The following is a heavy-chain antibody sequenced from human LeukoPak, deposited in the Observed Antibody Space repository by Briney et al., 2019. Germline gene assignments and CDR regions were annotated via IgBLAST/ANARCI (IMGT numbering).Heavy chain of an antibody. V-gene: IGHV4-59*01. J-gene: IGHJ4*02. Sequence: KASETLSLTCTVSGGSISNYYWSWIWQPPGKGLEWIGYISYSVSTNYNPSLKSRVPLSVDTSENQFSLKLISVTAADTAVYYCARSSSVYSRAHFDYWGQGTLVTVSS. CDR1: GGSISNYY. CDR2: ISYSVST. CDR3: ARSSSVYSRAHFDY. D-gene: IGHD3-22*01.